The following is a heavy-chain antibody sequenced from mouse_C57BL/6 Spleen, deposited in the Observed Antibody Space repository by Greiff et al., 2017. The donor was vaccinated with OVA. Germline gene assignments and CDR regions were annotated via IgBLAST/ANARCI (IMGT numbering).Heavy chain of an antibody. D-gene: IGHD5-5*01. CDR2: IDPSDSYT. Sequence: VQLQQPGPELVKPGASVKLSCKASGYTFTSYWMQWVKQRPGQGLEWIGEIDPSDSYTNYNQKFKGKATLTVDTSSSTAYMQLSSRTSEDSAVYYGAGPLPLVYWGQGTTLTVSS. V-gene: IGHV1-50*01. J-gene: IGHJ2*01. CDR3: AGPLPLVY. CDR1: GYTFTSYW.